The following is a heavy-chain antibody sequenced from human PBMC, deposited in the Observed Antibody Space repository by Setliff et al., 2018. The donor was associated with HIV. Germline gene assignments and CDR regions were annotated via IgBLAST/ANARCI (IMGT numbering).Heavy chain of an antibody. D-gene: IGHD2-15*01. CDR3: ARTGWWVASGAFDI. Sequence: ASVKVSCKASGYTFTGYYMHWVRQAPGQGLEWMGWINPNSGGTNYAQKFQGRVTMTRDTSISTAYMELSRLRSDDTAVYYCARTGWWVASGAFDIWGQGTMVTVSS. J-gene: IGHJ3*02. CDR2: INPNSGGT. CDR1: GYTFTGYY. V-gene: IGHV1-2*02.